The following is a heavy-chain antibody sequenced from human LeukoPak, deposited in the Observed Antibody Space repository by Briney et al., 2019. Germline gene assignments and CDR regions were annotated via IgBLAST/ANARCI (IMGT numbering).Heavy chain of an antibody. D-gene: IGHD5-12*01. Sequence: PGGSLRLSCAASAFSLNAYNMNWVRQAPGKGLEWVSSISYTGTYIYYADSVKGRFTISRDNAKNSLYLQMNSLRAEDMALYYCAKGGYSGYGYVAGALDIWGQGTMVTVSS. CDR3: AKGGYSGYGYVAGALDI. CDR2: ISYTGTYI. CDR1: AFSLNAYN. J-gene: IGHJ3*02. V-gene: IGHV3-21*04.